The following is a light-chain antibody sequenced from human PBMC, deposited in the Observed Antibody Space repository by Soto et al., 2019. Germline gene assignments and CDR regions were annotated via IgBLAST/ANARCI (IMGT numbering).Light chain of an antibody. J-gene: IGKJ2*01. V-gene: IGKV1-39*01. Sequence: DIQLTQSPSSLSASVGDRVTITCRASLSISTDLNWYQQKPGKAPKVLIFGASSLQSGVPSRFSGSGSGTDFTLTISNLQPEYCATYYCQQSYTSPRTFGQGTMLEIK. CDR3: QQSYTSPRT. CDR2: GAS. CDR1: LSISTD.